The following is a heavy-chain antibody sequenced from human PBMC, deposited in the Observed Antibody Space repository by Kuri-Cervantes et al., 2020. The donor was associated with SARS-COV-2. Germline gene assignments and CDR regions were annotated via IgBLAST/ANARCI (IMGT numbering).Heavy chain of an antibody. CDR2: IDWDDDK. D-gene: IGHD4-11*01. CDR1: GFSHSTSGMC. Sequence: SGPTLVKPAQTLTLTCTFSGFSHSTSGMCVSWIRQPPGKALEWPARIDWDDDKYYNTSLKKRLTISKDTSKNQVVLTMTNMDPVDTGTYYCARIQATTVIADYWGQGSVVTVSS. J-gene: IGHJ4*02. V-gene: IGHV2-70*11. CDR3: ARIQATTVIADY.